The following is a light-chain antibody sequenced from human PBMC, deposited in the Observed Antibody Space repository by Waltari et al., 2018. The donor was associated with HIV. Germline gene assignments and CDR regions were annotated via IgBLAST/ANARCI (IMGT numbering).Light chain of an antibody. Sequence: DIVMSQSPDSLAVSPGERAAITCQSSQSLFYSSNNRTYLSWYQQKPRQPPKLHIYWASIRESGVPERFSGSGSGTDFTLTITSLQADDVAVYYCHQYYTAPYTFGQGTNLEIK. CDR1: QSLFYSSNNRTY. CDR2: WAS. V-gene: IGKV4-1*01. J-gene: IGKJ2*01. CDR3: HQYYTAPYT.